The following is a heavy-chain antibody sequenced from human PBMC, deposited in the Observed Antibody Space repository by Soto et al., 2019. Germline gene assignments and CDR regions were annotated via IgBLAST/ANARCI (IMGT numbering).Heavy chain of an antibody. J-gene: IGHJ4*02. CDR1: GGSISSSSYY. Sequence: PSETLSLTCTVSGGSISSSSYYWGWIRQPPGKGLEWIGEINHSGSTNYNPSLKSRVTISVDTSKNQFSLKLSSVTAADTAVYYCARGWNRYCSSTSCSAFDYWGQGTLVTVSS. D-gene: IGHD2-2*01. CDR2: INHSGST. V-gene: IGHV4-39*07. CDR3: ARGWNRYCSSTSCSAFDY.